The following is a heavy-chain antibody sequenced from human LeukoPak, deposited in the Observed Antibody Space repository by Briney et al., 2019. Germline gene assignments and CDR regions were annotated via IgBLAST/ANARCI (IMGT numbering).Heavy chain of an antibody. D-gene: IGHD3-3*01. J-gene: IGHJ6*03. CDR2: IYNSGST. CDR1: RGSISSSY. Sequence: SETLSLTCTVSRGSISSSYWSWIRQPPGKGLEWIGFIYNSGSTNYNPTLKSRVTISVDTSKNQFSLKLSSVTAADTAVYYCAREVRFLEWLANHMDVWGKGTTVTVSS. V-gene: IGHV4-59*01. CDR3: AREVRFLEWLANHMDV.